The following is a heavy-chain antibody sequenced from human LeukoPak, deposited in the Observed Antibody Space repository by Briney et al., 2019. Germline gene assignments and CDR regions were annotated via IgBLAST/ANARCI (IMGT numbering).Heavy chain of an antibody. CDR1: GFTFSSYE. V-gene: IGHV3-48*03. D-gene: IGHD3-10*01. J-gene: IGHJ4*02. Sequence: PGGSLRLSCAASGFTFSSYEMNWVRQAPGKGLEWVSYISSGGSTIYYADSVKGRFTISRDNAKNSLYLQMNSLRAEDTAVYYCARDSSYYGSGSFSDWGQGTLVTVSS. CDR3: ARDSSYYGSGSFSD. CDR2: ISSGGSTI.